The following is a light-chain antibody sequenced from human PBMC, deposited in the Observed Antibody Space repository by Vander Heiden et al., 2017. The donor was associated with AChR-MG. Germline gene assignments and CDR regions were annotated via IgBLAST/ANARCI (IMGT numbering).Light chain of an antibody. CDR3: QHYNDWPPLT. J-gene: IGKJ4*01. CDR2: GAS. CDR1: QSVGSN. V-gene: IGKV3D-15*01. Sequence: EIVMTQSPATLSVSPGERATLSCRASQSVGSNLAWYQQKPGQAPRLLIFGASIRATGIPARFSGSLSGTEFTLTISSLQSEDFAVYYCQHYNDWPPLTFGGGTKVEI.